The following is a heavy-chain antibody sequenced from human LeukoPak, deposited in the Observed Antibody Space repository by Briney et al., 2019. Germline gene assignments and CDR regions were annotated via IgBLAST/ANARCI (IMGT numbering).Heavy chain of an antibody. CDR2: ITSSSSTI. J-gene: IGHJ3*02. Sequence: GGSLRLSCLASKFTFNNYAMTWVRQAPGKGLEWVSYITSSSSTIYYADSVKGRFTISRDNAKNSLYLQMNSLRAEDTAVYYCAREPRGYAFDIWGQGTMVTVSS. V-gene: IGHV3-48*01. CDR1: KFTFNNYA. CDR3: AREPRGYAFDI.